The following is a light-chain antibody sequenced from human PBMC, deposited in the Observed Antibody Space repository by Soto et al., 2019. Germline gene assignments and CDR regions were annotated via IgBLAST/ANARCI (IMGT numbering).Light chain of an antibody. CDR1: QSVSSN. V-gene: IGKV3-15*01. CDR3: QHYNNWPPI. J-gene: IGKJ2*01. CDR2: GAS. Sequence: EIVMTQSPATLSVSPGERATLSCRASQSVSSNLAWYQQKPGQAPRLLIYGASTRATGISARFSGSGPGTEFTLTISSLQSEDFAVYYCQHYNNWPPIFGQGTKLEIK.